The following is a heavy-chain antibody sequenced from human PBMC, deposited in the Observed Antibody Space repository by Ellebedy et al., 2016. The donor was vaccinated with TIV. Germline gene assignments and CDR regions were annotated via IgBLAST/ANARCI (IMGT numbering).Heavy chain of an antibody. J-gene: IGHJ6*02. V-gene: IGHV5-51*01. CDR2: VYPRDSDT. Sequence: GESLKISCKVSGYSFTFYWIGWVRQMPGKGLEWKGIVYPRDSDTRYSPSFQGQVTISADKSISTAYLQWSSLKASDTAMYYCARDYYGIDVWGQGTTVTVSS. CDR3: ARDYYGIDV. CDR1: GYSFTFYW.